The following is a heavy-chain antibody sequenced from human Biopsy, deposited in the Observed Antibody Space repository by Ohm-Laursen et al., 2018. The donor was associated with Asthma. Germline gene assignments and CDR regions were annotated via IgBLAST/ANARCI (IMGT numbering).Heavy chain of an antibody. Sequence: PTQTLTLTFTFSGFSLTTNGVAVGWIRQPPGKALDWLAVIYGDNDKRYSPSLKSRLTITKDTSKSQVVLTMTNMDPGDTATYYCAHRLRYRGGGRCYAAFDYWGQGTLVTVSS. J-gene: IGHJ4*02. V-gene: IGHV2-5*02. CDR1: GFSLTTNGVA. CDR2: IYGDNDK. D-gene: IGHD2-15*01. CDR3: AHRLRYRGGGRCYAAFDY.